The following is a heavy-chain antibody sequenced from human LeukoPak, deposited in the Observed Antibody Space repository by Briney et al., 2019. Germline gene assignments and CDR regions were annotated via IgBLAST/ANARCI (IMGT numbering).Heavy chain of an antibody. V-gene: IGHV3-21*01. D-gene: IGHD2-2*02. CDR3: ARDRRSVVVPAAIADY. J-gene: IGHJ4*02. Sequence: PGGSLRLSCAASGFTFSSYSMNWVRQAPGKGLEWASSISSSSYIYYADSVKGRFTISRDNAKNSLYLQMNSLRAEDTAVYYCARDRRSVVVPAAIADYWGQGTLVTVSS. CDR2: ISSSSYI. CDR1: GFTFSSYS.